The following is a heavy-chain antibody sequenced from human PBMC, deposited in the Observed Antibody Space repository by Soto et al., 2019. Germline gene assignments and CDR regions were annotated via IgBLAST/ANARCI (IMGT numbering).Heavy chain of an antibody. CDR3: ARDLKYDILTSHYGMDV. CDR2: ISTTSTYI. J-gene: IGHJ6*02. D-gene: IGHD3-9*01. V-gene: IGHV3-21*06. CDR1: GFMFSSYS. Sequence: EVQLVESGGGLCKPGGSLRLSCAASGFMFSSYSMHWVLQAPGKGLDWVSSISTTSTYIYYADSVKGPFTISRDNSKTSLLLQMNSLRAEDTALYYCARDLKYDILTSHYGMDVWGQGTTVTVSS.